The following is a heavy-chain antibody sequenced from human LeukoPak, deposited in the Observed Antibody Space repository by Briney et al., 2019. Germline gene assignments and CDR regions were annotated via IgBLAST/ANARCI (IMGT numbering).Heavy chain of an antibody. J-gene: IGHJ5*02. CDR3: ARVMITFGGVTP. CDR2: TNPNSGNT. CDR1: GYTFTSYD. D-gene: IGHD3-16*01. Sequence: ASVKVSCKASGYTFTSYDINWVRQATGQGLEWKGWTNPNSGNTGYAQKFQGRVTMTRNTSISTAYMELSSLRSEDTAVYYCARVMITFGGVTPWGQGTLVTVSS. V-gene: IGHV1-8*01.